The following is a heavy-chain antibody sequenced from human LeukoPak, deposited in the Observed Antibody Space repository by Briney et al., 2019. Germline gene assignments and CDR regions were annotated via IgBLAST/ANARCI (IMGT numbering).Heavy chain of an antibody. CDR3: ARVTTYYYDSSGPNWFDP. D-gene: IGHD3-22*01. CDR2: IYYSGST. V-gene: IGHV4-59*01. J-gene: IGHJ5*02. Sequence: SETLSLTCTVSGGSISSYYWSWLRQPPGKRLEWIGYIYYSGSTNYNPSLKSRVTISVDTSKNQFSLKLSSVTAADTTVYYCARVTTYYYDSSGPNWFDPWGQGTLVTVSS. CDR1: GGSISSYY.